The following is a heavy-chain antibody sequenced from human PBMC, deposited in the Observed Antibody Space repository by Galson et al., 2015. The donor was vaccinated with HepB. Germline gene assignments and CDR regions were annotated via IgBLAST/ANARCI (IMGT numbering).Heavy chain of an antibody. CDR1: GFTFDDYA. CDR2: ISWNSGSI. V-gene: IGHV3-9*01. Sequence: SLRLSCAASGFTFDDYAMHWVRQAPGKGLEWVSGISWNSGSIGYADSVKGRFTISRDNAKNSLYLQMNSLRAEDTALYYCAKEQNIVVVPAAIPLLSMDVWGKGTTVTVSS. CDR3: AKEQNIVVVPAAIPLLSMDV. J-gene: IGHJ6*03. D-gene: IGHD2-2*01.